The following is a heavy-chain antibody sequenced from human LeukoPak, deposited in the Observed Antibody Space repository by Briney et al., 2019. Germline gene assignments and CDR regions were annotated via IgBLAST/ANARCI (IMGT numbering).Heavy chain of an antibody. J-gene: IGHJ6*03. D-gene: IGHD5-12*01. CDR3: ARDLSGYDQYYYYYYYMDV. CDR2: IYTSGST. V-gene: IGHV4-61*02. Sequence: SETLSLTCTVSGGSISSGSYYWSWIRQPAGKGLEWIGRIYTSGSTNYNPSLKSRVTIPVDTSKNQFSLKLSSVTAADTAVYYCARDLSGYDQYYYYYYYMDVWGKGTTVTISS. CDR1: GGSISSGSYY.